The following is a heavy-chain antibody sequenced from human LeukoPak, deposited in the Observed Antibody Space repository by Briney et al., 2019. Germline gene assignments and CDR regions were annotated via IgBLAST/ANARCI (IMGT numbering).Heavy chain of an antibody. D-gene: IGHD5-12*01. J-gene: IGHJ4*02. CDR1: GYSVSSGYY. Sequence: SETLSLTCSVSGYSVSSGYYWGWIRQPPGKGLEWIGSMYHSGTTYYNPSLKSRVTLSVDTSKNQFSLKLSSVTAADTAVYYCAGQYTGYDAFDYWGQGTLVTVSS. CDR3: AGQYTGYDAFDY. V-gene: IGHV4-38-2*02. CDR2: MYHSGTT.